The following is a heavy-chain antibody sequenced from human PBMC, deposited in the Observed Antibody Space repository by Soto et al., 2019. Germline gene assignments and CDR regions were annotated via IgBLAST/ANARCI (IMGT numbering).Heavy chain of an antibody. CDR2: MNPDGSQT. V-gene: IGHV3-7*01. CDR1: GFTYINYW. CDR3: ARDPRVLAY. J-gene: IGHJ1*01. D-gene: IGHD3-3*01. Sequence: GGSLRLSCIASGFTYINYWMAWVRQVPGKGLEWGAYMNPDGSQTFYVDSVKGRFTISRDNAKNSLYLQIRSLRVEDTAVYYCARDPRVLAYWGQGTLVTVSS.